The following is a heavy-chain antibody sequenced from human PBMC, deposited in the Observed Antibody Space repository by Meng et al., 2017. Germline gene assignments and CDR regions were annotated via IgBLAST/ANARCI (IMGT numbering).Heavy chain of an antibody. CDR1: GFSLSTSGVG. D-gene: IGHD5-12*01. J-gene: IGHJ3*02. CDR2: IYWNDDK. V-gene: IGHV2-5*01. CDR3: AHSVATTGAFDI. Sequence: GPTLVKPTQTLTLTCTFSGFSLSTSGVGVGWIRQPPRKALEWLAPIYWNDDKCYSPSLKSRLTITKDTSKNQVVLTMTNMDPVETATYYCAHSVATTGAFDIWGQGTMVTVSS.